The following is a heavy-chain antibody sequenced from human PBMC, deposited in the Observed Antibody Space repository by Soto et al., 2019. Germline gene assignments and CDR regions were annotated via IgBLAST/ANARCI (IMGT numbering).Heavy chain of an antibody. CDR2: ISSSGSTI. J-gene: IGHJ3*02. V-gene: IGHV3-11*01. D-gene: IGHD6-13*01. CDR1: GFTFSDYY. CDR3: AREHRGYSSSWYAQTGDAFDI. Sequence: GGSLRLSCAASGFTFSDYYMSWIRQAPGKGLEWVSYISSSGSTIYYADSVKGRFTISRDNAKNSLYLQMNSLRAEDTAVYYCAREHRGYSSSWYAQTGDAFDIWGQGTMVTVSS.